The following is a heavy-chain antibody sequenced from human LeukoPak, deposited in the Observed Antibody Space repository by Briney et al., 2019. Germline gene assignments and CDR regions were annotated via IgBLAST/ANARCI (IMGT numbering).Heavy chain of an antibody. V-gene: IGHV4-34*01. CDR2: INHSGRT. Sequence: TSETLSLTCAVYGGSFSGYYWSWIRQPPGKGLEWIGEINHSGRTNYNPSLKSRVTISVDTSKNQFSLKLSSVTAADTAVYYCAGGGDIVVVPAAHPSLYNWFDPWGQGTLVTVSS. CDR3: AGGGDIVVVPAAHPSLYNWFDP. D-gene: IGHD2-2*01. CDR1: GGSFSGYY. J-gene: IGHJ5*02.